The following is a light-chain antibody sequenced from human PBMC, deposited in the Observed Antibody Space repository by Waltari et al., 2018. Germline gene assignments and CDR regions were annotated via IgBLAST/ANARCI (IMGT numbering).Light chain of an antibody. Sequence: DIQMTQSPSSLSASVGDRVPITCRASQDISNSLAWYQQTPGKAPKLLVYDASRLQSGVPSRFSGSGSGTDYTLTINSLQPVDFATYYCQQYYAPPYTFGQGAKVEIK. CDR3: QQYYAPPYT. V-gene: IGKV1-NL1*01. CDR2: DAS. J-gene: IGKJ2*01. CDR1: QDISNS.